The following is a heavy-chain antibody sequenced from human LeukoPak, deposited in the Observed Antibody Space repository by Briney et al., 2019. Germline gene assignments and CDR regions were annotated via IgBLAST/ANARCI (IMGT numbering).Heavy chain of an antibody. CDR1: GFTFSSYG. CDR2: IRYDGSAK. Sequence: GGSLRLSCAASGFTFSSYGMHWVRQAPGKGLEWVAFIRYDGSAKYYADSVKGRFTISRDNSKNTVYLQMNSLRAEDTAMYYCGRTYHDFWSSYYPVDDWGQGTLVTVSS. V-gene: IGHV3-30*02. D-gene: IGHD3-3*01. CDR3: GRTYHDFWSSYYPVDD. J-gene: IGHJ4*02.